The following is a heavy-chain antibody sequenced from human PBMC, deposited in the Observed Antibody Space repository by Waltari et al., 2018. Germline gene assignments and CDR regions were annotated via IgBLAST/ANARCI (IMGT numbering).Heavy chain of an antibody. D-gene: IGHD3-3*01. CDR2: IYYTGST. J-gene: IGHJ4*02. Sequence: QVQLQESGPGLVKPSETLSLTCAVSGDSITNGRYSWAWIRQPPGKGLEWIGTIYYTGSTYYNPALKSRVTISQPMATNQFSLKLNSMSAADTAVYYCARQLWSGYFDRCDYWGQGTAVTVSS. CDR3: ARQLWSGYFDRCDY. CDR1: GDSITNGRYS. V-gene: IGHV4-39*01.